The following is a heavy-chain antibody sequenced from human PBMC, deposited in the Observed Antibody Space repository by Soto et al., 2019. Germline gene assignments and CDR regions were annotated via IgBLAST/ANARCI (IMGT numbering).Heavy chain of an antibody. CDR3: ATGGGRFNYGMDV. V-gene: IGHV4-59*01. CDR1: GGSIRSYY. D-gene: IGHD3-10*01. J-gene: IGHJ6*02. CDR2: IYYSAYT. Sequence: QVQLQESGPGLVKPSETLSLTCTVSGGSIRSYYWSWIRQPPGKRLEWIGYIYYSAYTNYIPSLKSRVTISVDTSKNQLSLKLSSVTAADTAVYYCATGGGRFNYGMDVWGQGTTVTVSS.